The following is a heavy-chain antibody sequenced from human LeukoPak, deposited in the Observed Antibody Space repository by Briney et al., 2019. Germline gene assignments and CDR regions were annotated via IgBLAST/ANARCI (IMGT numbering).Heavy chain of an antibody. CDR3: ARDRIKSGSYYFDY. CDR1: AFTFSDYS. Sequence: GGSLRLFCAASAFTFSDYSMNWVRQAPGKGLEWVSYISGRGSTIYYADSVKGRFTISRDNAKNSMYLQMNSLRAEDTAVYYCARDRIKSGSYYFDYWGQGTLVTVSS. J-gene: IGHJ4*02. D-gene: IGHD1-26*01. V-gene: IGHV3-48*01. CDR2: ISGRGSTI.